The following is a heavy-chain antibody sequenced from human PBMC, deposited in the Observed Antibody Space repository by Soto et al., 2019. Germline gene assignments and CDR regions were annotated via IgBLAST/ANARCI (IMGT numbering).Heavy chain of an antibody. CDR1: GGSISGSY. J-gene: IGHJ4*02. V-gene: IGHV4-59*01. CDR2: INYTVST. Sequence: PSETLSLTCTVSGGSISGSYWSWIRQTPGKVLEWIGIINYTVSTNYNISLKSRVTMSVDSAKNEFSLELRSVTAADTAVYFCAQCRRTDAEGYSFDYWGQGALVTFSS. CDR3: AQCRRTDAEGYSFDY. D-gene: IGHD2-15*01.